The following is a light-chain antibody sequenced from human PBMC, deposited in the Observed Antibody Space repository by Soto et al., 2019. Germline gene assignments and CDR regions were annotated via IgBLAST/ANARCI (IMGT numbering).Light chain of an antibody. CDR3: QQRSNWPPRLT. CDR1: QSVSSNY. Sequence: EIVLTQSPATLSLSPGERATLSCRANQSVSSNYLAWYQQKPGQAPRLLIYDASNRATGIPARFSGSGSGTDFTLTISSLEPEDFAVYYCQQRSNWPPRLTFGGGTKVEIK. CDR2: DAS. J-gene: IGKJ4*01. V-gene: IGKV3-11*01.